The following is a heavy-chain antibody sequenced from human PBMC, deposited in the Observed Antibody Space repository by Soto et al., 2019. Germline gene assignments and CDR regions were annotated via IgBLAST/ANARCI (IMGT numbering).Heavy chain of an antibody. Sequence: SETLSLTCSVSGGSISRYYWSWIRQPPGKGLEWIGYAYYSGDTGYNPSLKSRVTMAVDTSKSQVSLKLSSVTAADTAVYYCARALIQLWPHYYYGMDVWGQGTTVTVSS. J-gene: IGHJ6*02. CDR3: ARALIQLWPHYYYGMDV. CDR2: AYYSGDT. V-gene: IGHV4-59*01. CDR1: GGSISRYY. D-gene: IGHD5-18*01.